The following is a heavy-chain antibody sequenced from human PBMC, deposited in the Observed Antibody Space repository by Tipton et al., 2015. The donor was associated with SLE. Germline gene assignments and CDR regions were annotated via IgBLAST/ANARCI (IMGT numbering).Heavy chain of an antibody. CDR3: AVGSYYDFWSGYPPYYYYGMDV. V-gene: IGHV4-31*03. Sequence: TLSLTCTVSGGSISSGGYYWSWIRQRPGKGLEWIGYIYYSGSTYYNPSLKSRVTISVDTSKNQFSLKLSSVTAADTAVYYCAVGSYYDFWSGYPPYYYYGMDVWGQGTTATVSS. CDR1: GGSISSGGYY. D-gene: IGHD3-3*01. CDR2: IYYSGST. J-gene: IGHJ6*02.